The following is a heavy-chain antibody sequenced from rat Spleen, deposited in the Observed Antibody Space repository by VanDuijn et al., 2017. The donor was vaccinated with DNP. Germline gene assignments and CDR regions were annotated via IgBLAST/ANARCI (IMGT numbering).Heavy chain of an antibody. CDR1: GFTFSDYY. J-gene: IGHJ2*01. CDR3: ARHEATEGIDFDY. V-gene: IGHV5-25*01. CDR2: ISGGGGNT. D-gene: IGHD1-11*01. Sequence: EVLLVESDGGLVQPGRSLKLSCAVSGFTFSDYYMAWVRQAPAKGLEWVASISGGGGNTYYQDSVKGRFTISRDNAKSTLYLQMDSLRSDDTATYYCARHEATEGIDFDYWGQGVMVTVSS.